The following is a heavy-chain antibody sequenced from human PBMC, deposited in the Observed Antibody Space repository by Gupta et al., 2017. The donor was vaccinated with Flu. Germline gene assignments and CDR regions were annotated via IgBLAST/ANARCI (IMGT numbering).Heavy chain of an antibody. CDR1: GFTFSNYA. CDR3: AKDGPGSPASGNWYRWSFDF. Sequence: EVQLLESGGGLVQPGGSLRLFCAASGFTFSNYAMSWARQAPGKGLEWVSAISSTGDSIYYAASVKGRFTISRDNSKNTLYLQMNSLRADDTAVYYCAKDGPGSPASGNWYRWSFDFWGPGTLVSVSS. V-gene: IGHV3-23*01. D-gene: IGHD6-13*01. J-gene: IGHJ4*02. CDR2: ISSTGDSI.